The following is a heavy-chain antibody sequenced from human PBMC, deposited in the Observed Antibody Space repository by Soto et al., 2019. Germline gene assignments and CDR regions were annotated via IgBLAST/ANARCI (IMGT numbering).Heavy chain of an antibody. J-gene: IGHJ4*02. V-gene: IGHV4-59*01. CDR3: ASSDPYCTNGVCYTFDY. Sequence: QVQLQESGPGLVKPSETLSLTCTVSGGSISSYYWSWIRQPPGKGLEWIGYIYYSGSTNYNPSLKSRVTISVDTFKNQFSLKLSSVTAADTAVYYCASSDPYCTNGVCYTFDYWGQGTLVTVSS. CDR1: GGSISSYY. D-gene: IGHD2-8*01. CDR2: IYYSGST.